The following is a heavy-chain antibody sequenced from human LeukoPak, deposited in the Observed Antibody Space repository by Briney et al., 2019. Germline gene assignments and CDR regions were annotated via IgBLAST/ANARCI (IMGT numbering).Heavy chain of an antibody. V-gene: IGHV3-53*05. Sequence: GGSLRLSCAASGFTVSSNYMSWVRQAPGKGLEWVSVIYSGGSTYYADSVKGRFTISRDNSKNTLYLQMNSLRAEDTAVYYCARDISPSYFGSFDYWGQGTLVTVSS. CDR2: IYSGGST. J-gene: IGHJ4*02. D-gene: IGHD3-10*01. CDR1: GFTVSSNY. CDR3: ARDISPSYFGSFDY.